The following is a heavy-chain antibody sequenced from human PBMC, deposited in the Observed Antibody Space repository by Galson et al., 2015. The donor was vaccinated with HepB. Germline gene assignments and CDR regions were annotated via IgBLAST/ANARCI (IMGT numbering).Heavy chain of an antibody. J-gene: IGHJ6*02. CDR1: GFTFGDYA. D-gene: IGHD4-17*01. V-gene: IGHV3-49*04. CDR2: IRSKAYGGTT. Sequence: SCKASGFTFGDYAMSWVRQAPGKGLEWVGFIRSKAYGGTTEYAASVKGRFTISRDDSKSIAYLQMNSLKTEDTDVYYCTRSTVTKYYYYGMDVWGQGTTVTVSS. CDR3: TRSTVTKYYYYGMDV.